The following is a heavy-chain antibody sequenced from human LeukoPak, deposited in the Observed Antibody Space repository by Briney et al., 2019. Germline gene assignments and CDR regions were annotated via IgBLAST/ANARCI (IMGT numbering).Heavy chain of an antibody. D-gene: IGHD1-26*01. CDR1: GFTFSSYA. CDR2: ISYDGSNK. J-gene: IGHJ4*02. Sequence: PGGSLRLSCAASGFTFSSYAMHWVRQAPGKGLEWVAVISYDGSNKYYADSVKGRFTISRDNSKNTLYLQMNSLRAEDTAVYYCARMGGIGYFDYWGQGTLVTVSS. V-gene: IGHV3-30-3*01. CDR3: ARMGGIGYFDY.